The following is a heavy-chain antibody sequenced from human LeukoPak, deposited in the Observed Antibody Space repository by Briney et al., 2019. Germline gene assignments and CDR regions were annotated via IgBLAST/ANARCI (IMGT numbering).Heavy chain of an antibody. CDR2: LYTSCST. J-gene: IGHJ5*02. CDR3: ARRAGDSAVNWIDP. D-gene: IGHD4-17*01. Sequence: SETLSLTCTVSGGTITGNIYNWVRLPQPTEKGLKCIGSLYTSCSTYYSPSLKSRVSIFIDTSKSQLSLNVRSVTAADTAVYYCARRAGDSAVNWIDPWGQGTLVTVSS. V-gene: IGHV4-39*01. CDR1: GGTITGNIYN.